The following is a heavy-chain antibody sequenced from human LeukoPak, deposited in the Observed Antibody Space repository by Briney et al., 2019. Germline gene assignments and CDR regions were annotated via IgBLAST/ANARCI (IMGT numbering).Heavy chain of an antibody. CDR2: ISGNGGST. J-gene: IGHJ4*02. CDR1: GFTFSSYA. Sequence: PGGSLRLSCAASGFTFSSYAMSWVRQAPGKGLEWVSTISGNGGSTYYADSVKGRFTISRDNSKNTLYLQMNSLRAEDTAVYYCARDGGISGWVDYWGQGTLVTVSS. CDR3: ARDGGISGWVDY. D-gene: IGHD6-19*01. V-gene: IGHV3-23*01.